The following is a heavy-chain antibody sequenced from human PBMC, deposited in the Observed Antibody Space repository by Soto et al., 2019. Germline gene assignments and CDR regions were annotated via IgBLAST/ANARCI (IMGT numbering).Heavy chain of an antibody. J-gene: IGHJ4*02. CDR2: IIPILGIA. CDR1: GGTFSSYT. D-gene: IGHD3-10*01. V-gene: IGHV1-69*02. CDR3: ARSGGSGSYPFDY. Sequence: QVQLVQSGAEVKKPGSSVKVSCKASGGTFSSYTISWVRQAPGQGREWMGRIIPILGIANYEQKFQGRVTITADKSTSTAYMELSSLRSEDTAVYYCARSGGSGSYPFDYWGQGTLVTVSS.